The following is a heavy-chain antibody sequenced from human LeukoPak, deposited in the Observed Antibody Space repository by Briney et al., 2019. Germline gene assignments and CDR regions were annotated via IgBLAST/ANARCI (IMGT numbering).Heavy chain of an antibody. CDR2: ISGSG. J-gene: IGHJ4*02. CDR1: GFTFDDYA. Sequence: GGSLRLSCAASGFTFDDYAMSWVRQAPGKGLEWLSIISGSGDSVKGQFTISRDNSKNTLYLEMDSLRVEDTAVYYCARIPQAAIYTVPNFDYWGQGTLVTVSS. CDR3: ARIPQAAIYTVPNFDY. V-gene: IGHV3-23*01. D-gene: IGHD3-16*01.